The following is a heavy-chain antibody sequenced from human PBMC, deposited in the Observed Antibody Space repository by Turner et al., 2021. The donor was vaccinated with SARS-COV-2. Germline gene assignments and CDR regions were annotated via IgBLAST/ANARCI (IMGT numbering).Heavy chain of an antibody. Sequence: LQLQQWGAGLLKHSETSSLTCAVYGGSFSRYYWTWIRQPPEKGLEWIGEIHPSGSTYHNPSLKGRVTMSVDTSKNQFYLKVSSVTAADTAVYYCAKGDDTGKSVLLWGQGTLVTVSS. D-gene: IGHD2-8*02. V-gene: IGHV4-34*02. CDR1: GGSFSRYY. J-gene: IGHJ4*02. CDR3: AKGDDTGKSVLL. CDR2: IHPSGST.